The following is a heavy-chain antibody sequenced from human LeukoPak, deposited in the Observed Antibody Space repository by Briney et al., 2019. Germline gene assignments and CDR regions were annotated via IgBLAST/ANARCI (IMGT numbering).Heavy chain of an antibody. D-gene: IGHD3-10*01. CDR2: IKQGGSEK. CDR1: GFTFSGYW. J-gene: IGHJ4*02. V-gene: IGHV3-7*01. Sequence: PGGSLRLSCAASGFTFSGYWMSWVRQAPGKGLVWVAHIKQGGSEKYYVDSVKGRFTISRDDAENSLYLQMNSLRAEDTAVYYCARGDKGSYWGQGTLVTVSS. CDR3: ARGDKGSY.